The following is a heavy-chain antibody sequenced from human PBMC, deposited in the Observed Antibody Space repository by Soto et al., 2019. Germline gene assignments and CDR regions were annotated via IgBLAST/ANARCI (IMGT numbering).Heavy chain of an antibody. V-gene: IGHV3-23*01. CDR2: VSIGGST. J-gene: IGHJ5*01. CDR1: GFTFSSYA. D-gene: IGHD2-15*01. CDR3: ENRRGSGRHFDS. Sequence: DVQLLESGGGLVQPEGSLRLSCAASGFTFSSYAMGWVRQGPGTGLEWVAVVSIGGSTHYADSVRGRFTISRHNSKNTLSLQMTRMTAEDTAVYFCENRRGSGRHFDSGGQGALVTVSS.